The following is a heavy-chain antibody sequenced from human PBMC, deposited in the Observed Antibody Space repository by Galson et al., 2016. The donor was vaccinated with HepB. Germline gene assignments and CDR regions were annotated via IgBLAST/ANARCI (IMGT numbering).Heavy chain of an antibody. J-gene: IGHJ6*02. CDR1: GYTFTSYG. CDR3: ARERTWMWYWGSDCYSSDYYAMDV. D-gene: IGHD2-21*01. V-gene: IGHV1-18*01. CDR2: INTDNGNT. Sequence: SVKVSCKASGYTFTSYGISWVRQAPGQGLEWMGWINTDNGNTKYTHDLQGRVTMTTDKSTSTAYMELRSLRSDDTAVYFCARERTWMWYWGSDCYSSDYYAMDVWGQGTTVTVSS.